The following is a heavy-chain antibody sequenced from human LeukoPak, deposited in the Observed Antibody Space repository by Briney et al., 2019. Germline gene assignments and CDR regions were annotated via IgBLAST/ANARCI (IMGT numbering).Heavy chain of an antibody. CDR2: MNPNSGNT. CDR1: GYTFTSYD. D-gene: IGHD3-10*02. Sequence: ASVRVSCRASGYTFTSYDINWVRQATGQGLEWMGWMNPNSGNTGYAQKFQGRVSMTRDTSISTAYMELSSLRSEDTAVYYCARGPVEAVFGVSTEDWGQGTTVTVSS. J-gene: IGHJ6*02. CDR3: ARGPVEAVFGVSTED. V-gene: IGHV1-8*01.